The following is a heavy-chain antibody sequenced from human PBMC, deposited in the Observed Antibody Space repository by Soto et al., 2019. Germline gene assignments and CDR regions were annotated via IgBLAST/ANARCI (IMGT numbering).Heavy chain of an antibody. D-gene: IGHD3-22*01. V-gene: IGHV3-9*01. CDR2: ISWNSGSI. CDR1: GFTFDDYA. Sequence: EVQLVESGGGLVQPGRSLRLSCAASGFTFDDYAMHWVRQAPGKGLEWVSGISWNSGSIGYADSVKGRFTISRDNAXNXXYLQMNRLRAEDTALYYCAKGYYDSSGYYFSYFDYWGQGTLVTVSS. J-gene: IGHJ4*02. CDR3: AKGYYDSSGYYFSYFDY.